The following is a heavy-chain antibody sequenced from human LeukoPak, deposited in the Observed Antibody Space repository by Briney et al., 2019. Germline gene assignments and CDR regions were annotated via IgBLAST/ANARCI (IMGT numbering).Heavy chain of an antibody. J-gene: IGHJ4*02. D-gene: IGHD3-10*01. CDR2: ISGSGGST. Sequence: GGSLRLSCAASGFTFSSYAMSWVRQAPGKGLEWVSAISGSGGSTYYADSVKGRFAISRDNSKNTLYLQMNSLRAEDTAAYYCATTMVRGVIASRSTIDYWGQGTLVTVSS. V-gene: IGHV3-23*01. CDR3: ATTMVRGVIASRSTIDY. CDR1: GFTFSSYA.